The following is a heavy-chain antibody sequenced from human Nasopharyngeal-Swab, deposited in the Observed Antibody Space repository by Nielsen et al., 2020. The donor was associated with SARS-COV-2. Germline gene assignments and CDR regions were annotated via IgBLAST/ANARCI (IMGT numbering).Heavy chain of an antibody. Sequence: LRLSCTVSGDSISSGKDYWNWIRQTPGRGLEWIGYIDYSGSTDHNPSLKSRVTISVDTSKNQFSLKVNSVTAADTALYYCARLGRYYDTLSGYARHFDYWGQGILVTVSS. CDR3: ARLGRYYDTLSGYARHFDY. CDR2: IDYSGST. CDR1: GDSISSGKDY. V-gene: IGHV4-30-4*01. D-gene: IGHD3-9*01. J-gene: IGHJ4*02.